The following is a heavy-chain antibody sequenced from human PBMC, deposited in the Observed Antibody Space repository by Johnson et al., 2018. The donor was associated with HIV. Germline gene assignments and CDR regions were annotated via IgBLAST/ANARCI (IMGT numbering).Heavy chain of an antibody. J-gene: IGHJ3*02. V-gene: IGHV3-30-3*01. CDR2: ISYAGSNK. CDR1: GFTFSSYA. Sequence: VQLVESGGGVVQPGRSLRLSCAASGFTFSSYAMHWVRQAPGKGLEWVAVISYAGSNKYYADSVKGRFTISRDNSKNTLYLQMNSLRAEDTAVYYCARVLWFGELFSRAFDIWGQGTMVTVSS. CDR3: ARVLWFGELFSRAFDI. D-gene: IGHD3-10*01.